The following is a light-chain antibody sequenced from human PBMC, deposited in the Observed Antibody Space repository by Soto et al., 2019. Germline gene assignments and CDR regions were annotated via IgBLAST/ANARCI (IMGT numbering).Light chain of an antibody. CDR3: QQSYSTPWT. J-gene: IGKJ1*01. CDR1: QSISSY. V-gene: IGKV1-39*01. CDR2: AAS. Sequence: DIQMTQSPSSLSASVGDRVTITCRASQSISSYLNWYQQKPGKAAKLLIYAASSLHSGVPSRFSGSGSGTDFTLTISRLQPENFATYYGQQSYSTPWTFGQGTMVEIK.